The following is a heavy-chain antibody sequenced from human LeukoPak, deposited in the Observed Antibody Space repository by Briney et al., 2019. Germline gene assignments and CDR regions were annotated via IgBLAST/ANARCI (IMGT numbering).Heavy chain of an antibody. Sequence: PSETLSLTCTVSGGSISSGSYFWDWIRQPPGKGLEWIGSIYYSGSTYYNPSLESRVTISVDTSNNQFSLKLSSVTAADTAMYYCARSKGSYYYWGQGTLVTVSS. V-gene: IGHV4-39*01. D-gene: IGHD3-10*01. J-gene: IGHJ4*02. CDR2: IYYSGST. CDR3: ARSKGSYYY. CDR1: GGSISSGSYF.